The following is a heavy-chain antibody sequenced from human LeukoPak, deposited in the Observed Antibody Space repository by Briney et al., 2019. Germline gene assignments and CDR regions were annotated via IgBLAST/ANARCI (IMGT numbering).Heavy chain of an antibody. J-gene: IGHJ4*02. Sequence: PGGSLRLSCAASGFTFSSYGMHWVRQAPGKGLEWVAVIWYDGSNKYYADSVKGRFTISRDNSKNTLYLQMNSLRAEDTAVYYCARGHGEGSSSYGKADYWGQGTLVTVSS. V-gene: IGHV3-33*01. CDR1: GFTFSSYG. CDR3: ARGHGEGSSSYGKADY. D-gene: IGHD5-18*01. CDR2: IWYDGSNK.